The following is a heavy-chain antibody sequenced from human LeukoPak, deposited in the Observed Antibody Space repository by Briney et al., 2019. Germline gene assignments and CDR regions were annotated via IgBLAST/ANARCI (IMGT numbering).Heavy chain of an antibody. CDR1: GFTFSSYA. J-gene: IGHJ4*02. V-gene: IGHV3-23*01. Sequence: SGGSLRLSCAASGFTFSSYAMSWVRQAPGKGLEWVSAISGSGGSTYYADSVKGRFTISRDNSKNTLYLQMNSLRAEDTAVYYCASYGDYESGQSGYWGQGTLVTVSS. D-gene: IGHD4-17*01. CDR2: ISGSGGST. CDR3: ASYGDYESGQSGY.